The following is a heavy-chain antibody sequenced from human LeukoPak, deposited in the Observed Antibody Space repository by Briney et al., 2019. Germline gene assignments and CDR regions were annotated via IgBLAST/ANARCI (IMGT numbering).Heavy chain of an antibody. CDR3: ARVRCSSTSCSLYYYYYMDV. J-gene: IGHJ6*03. Sequence: GGSLRLSCAASGFTFSSYSMNWVRQARGKGGEWVSSISSSSSYIYYADSVKGRFTISRDNAKNSLYLQMNSLRAEDTAVYYCARVRCSSTSCSLYYYYYMDVWGKGTTVTISS. CDR2: ISSSSSYI. D-gene: IGHD2-2*01. CDR1: GFTFSSYS. V-gene: IGHV3-21*01.